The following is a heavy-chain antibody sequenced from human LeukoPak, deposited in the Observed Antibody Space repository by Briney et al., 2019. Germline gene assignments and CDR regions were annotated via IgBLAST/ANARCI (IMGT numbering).Heavy chain of an antibody. D-gene: IGHD2-15*01. CDR2: ISYSGST. CDR3: ARTAGGYSDYYFDY. Sequence: SETLSLTCTVSGGSVSGNYWSWIRQPPGKGLEWIGYISYSGSTNYNPSLKCRVTMTVDTSKNQFSLRLRSVTAADTAIYFCARTAGGYSDYYFDYWGQRTLVTVSS. CDR1: GGSVSGNY. V-gene: IGHV4-59*02. J-gene: IGHJ4*02.